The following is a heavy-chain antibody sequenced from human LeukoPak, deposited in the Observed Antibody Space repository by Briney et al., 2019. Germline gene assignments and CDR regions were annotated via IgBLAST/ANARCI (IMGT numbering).Heavy chain of an antibody. Sequence: GGSLRLSCAVSGFTFSSYWMSWVRQAPGKGLEWVANIKQDGSEKYYVDSVKGRFTISRDNAKNSLYLQMNSLRAEDTAVYYCARDSPYYSGSYSVDYWGQGTLVTVSS. J-gene: IGHJ4*02. CDR3: ARDSPYYSGSYSVDY. V-gene: IGHV3-7*01. CDR2: IKQDGSEK. D-gene: IGHD1-26*01. CDR1: GFTFSSYW.